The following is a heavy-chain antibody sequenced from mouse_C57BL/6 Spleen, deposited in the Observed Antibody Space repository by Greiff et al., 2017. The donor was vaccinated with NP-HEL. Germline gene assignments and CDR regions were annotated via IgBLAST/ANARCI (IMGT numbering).Heavy chain of an antibody. Sequence: LVESGAELVKPGASVKLSCKASGYTFTSYWMHWVKQRPGQGLEWIGMIHPNSGSTNYNEKFKSKATLTVDKSSSTAYMQLSSLTSEDSAVYYCARPTVVAFDYWGQGTTLTVSS. V-gene: IGHV1-64*01. D-gene: IGHD1-1*01. CDR2: IHPNSGST. J-gene: IGHJ2*01. CDR3: ARPTVVAFDY. CDR1: GYTFTSYW.